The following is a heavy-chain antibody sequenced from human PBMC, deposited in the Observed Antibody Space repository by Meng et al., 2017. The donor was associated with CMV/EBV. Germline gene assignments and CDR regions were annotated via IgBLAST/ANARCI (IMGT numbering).Heavy chain of an antibody. CDR1: GFTFSSYA. J-gene: IGHJ4*02. V-gene: IGHV3-30-3*01. CDR3: ARAPEMTTEFDY. Sequence: GGSLRLSCAASGFTFSSYAMHWVRQAPGKGLEWVAVISYDGSNKYYADSVKGRFTISRDNSKNTLYLQMNSLRAEDTAVYYCARAPEMTTEFDYWGQGTLVTVSS. D-gene: IGHD4-17*01. CDR2: ISYDGSNK.